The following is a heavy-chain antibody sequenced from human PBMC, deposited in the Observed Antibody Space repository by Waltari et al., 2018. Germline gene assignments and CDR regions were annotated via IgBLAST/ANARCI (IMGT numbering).Heavy chain of an antibody. CDR1: GYTFTSYA. D-gene: IGHD3-3*01. J-gene: IGHJ4*02. CDR3: ARDNDFWSGYFGY. V-gene: IGHV1-3*01. Sequence: QVQLVQSGAEVKKPWASVKVSCKASGYTFTSYAMHWVRQAPGQRLEWMGWINAGNGNTKYSQKFQGRVTITRDTSASTAYMELSSLRSEDTAVYYCARDNDFWSGYFGYWGQGTLVTVSS. CDR2: INAGNGNT.